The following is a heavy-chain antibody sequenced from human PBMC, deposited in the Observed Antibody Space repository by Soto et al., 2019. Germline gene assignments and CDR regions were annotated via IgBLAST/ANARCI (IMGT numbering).Heavy chain of an antibody. J-gene: IGHJ4*02. CDR2: ISAYNGNT. CDR1: GYTFTSYG. CDR3: ATAPREYSSGWTVNFDY. D-gene: IGHD6-19*01. V-gene: IGHV1-18*01. Sequence: ASVKVSCKASGYTFTSYGISWVRQAPGQGLQWMGWISAYNGNTNYAQKLQGRVTITRDMSTSTAYMELSSLRSEDTAVYYCATAPREYSSGWTVNFDYWGQGTLVTVSS.